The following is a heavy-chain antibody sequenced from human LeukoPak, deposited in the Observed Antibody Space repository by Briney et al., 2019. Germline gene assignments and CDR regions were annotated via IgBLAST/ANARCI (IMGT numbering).Heavy chain of an antibody. CDR3: ARGYCSSTSCYVRYYYGMDV. D-gene: IGHD2-2*01. J-gene: IGHJ6*02. Sequence: GGSLRLSCAASGFTVSSNYMSWVRQAPGKGLEWVSVIYSGGSTYYADSVKGRFTISRDNSKNTLYLQMNSLRAEDTAVYYCARGYCSSTSCYVRYYYGMDVWGQGTTVTVSS. CDR1: GFTVSSNY. V-gene: IGHV3-66*01. CDR2: IYSGGST.